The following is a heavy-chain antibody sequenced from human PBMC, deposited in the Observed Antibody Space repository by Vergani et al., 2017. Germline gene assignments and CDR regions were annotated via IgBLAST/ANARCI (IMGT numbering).Heavy chain of an antibody. Sequence: EVQLVESGGGLVKPGGSLRLSCAASGFTFSTYDMHWVRQATGKGLEWVSAIGTAGDTYYQGSVKGRFTISRENAKNALYLQMNGLRAWDTAVYYCARSDSSSPALDYWGQGTLVTVSS. CDR1: GFTFSTYD. J-gene: IGHJ4*02. CDR3: ARSDSSSPALDY. V-gene: IGHV3-13*01. D-gene: IGHD6-6*01. CDR2: IGTAGDT.